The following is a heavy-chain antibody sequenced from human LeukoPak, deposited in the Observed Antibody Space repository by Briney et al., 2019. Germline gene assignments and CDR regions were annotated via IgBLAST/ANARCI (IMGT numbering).Heavy chain of an antibody. D-gene: IGHD4-17*01. CDR1: GYTFTSYV. CDR2: ISAYNGNT. CDR3: ARTRRTMGGTTVTYFDS. J-gene: IGHJ4*02. Sequence: ASVKVSCKASGYTFTSYVITWVRQAPGQGLEWMGWISAYNGNTNYAQNLQGRVTMTTDTSTSTAYMELRSPRSDDTAVYYCARTRRTMGGTTVTYFDSWGQGTLVTVSS. V-gene: IGHV1-18*01.